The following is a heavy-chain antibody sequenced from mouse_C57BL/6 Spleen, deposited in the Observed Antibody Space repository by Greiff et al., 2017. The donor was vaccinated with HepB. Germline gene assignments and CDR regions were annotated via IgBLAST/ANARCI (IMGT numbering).Heavy chain of an antibody. V-gene: IGHV1-80*01. D-gene: IGHD4-1*02. CDR3: ARSSTGTGYFDV. CDR1: GYAFSSYW. CDR2: IYPGDGDT. Sequence: VKLMESGAELVKPGASVKISCKASGYAFSSYWMNWVKQRPGKGLEWIGQIYPGDGDTNYNGKFKGKATLTADKSSSTAYMQLSSLTSEDSAVYFCARSSTGTGYFDVWGTGTTVTVSS. J-gene: IGHJ1*03.